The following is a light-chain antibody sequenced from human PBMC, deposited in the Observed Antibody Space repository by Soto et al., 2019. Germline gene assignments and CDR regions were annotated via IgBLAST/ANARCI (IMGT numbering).Light chain of an antibody. CDR2: GAS. CDR1: QFVRSN. CDR3: HQYNTWPLT. J-gene: IGKJ4*01. V-gene: IGKV3-15*01. Sequence: EIVMTQSPATLSVSPGDRVTLSCRANQFVRSNSAWYQQKPGQAPRLLIYGASLRATGIPARFSGSGYGTEFTLTISSLQSEDFAVYYCHQYNTWPLTFGGGTKV.